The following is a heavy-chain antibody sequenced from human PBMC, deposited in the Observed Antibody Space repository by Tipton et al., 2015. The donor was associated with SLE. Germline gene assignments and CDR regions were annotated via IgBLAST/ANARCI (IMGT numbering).Heavy chain of an antibody. CDR2: ISYTGST. Sequence: TLSLTCTVSDDSIKYSSYYWGWIRQPPGKGLEWIASISYTGSTYYNPSLKSRVTISVDTSKNQFSLKLSSVTAADTAVYYCARGGGLTTVTTYAFDIWGQGTMVTVSS. D-gene: IGHD4-17*01. CDR1: DDSIKYSSYY. J-gene: IGHJ3*02. V-gene: IGHV4-39*07. CDR3: ARGGGLTTVTTYAFDI.